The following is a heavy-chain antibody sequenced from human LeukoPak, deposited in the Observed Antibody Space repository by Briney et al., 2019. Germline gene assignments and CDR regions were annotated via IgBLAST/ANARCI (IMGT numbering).Heavy chain of an antibody. CDR1: GFTFSNYG. J-gene: IGHJ4*02. V-gene: IGHV3-30*02. CDR3: AKGKDYYLDY. CDR2: IRYDGSEK. D-gene: IGHD3-10*01. Sequence: GGSLRLSCTASGFTFSNYGMHWVRKAPGKGLEWVAFIRYDGSEKYYADSVKGRITISRDNSKNTLYVQMNSLRAEDTAVYYCAKGKDYYLDYWGQGTLVTVSS.